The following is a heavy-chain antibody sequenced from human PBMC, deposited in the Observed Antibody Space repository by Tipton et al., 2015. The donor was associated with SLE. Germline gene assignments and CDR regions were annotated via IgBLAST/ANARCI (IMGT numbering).Heavy chain of an antibody. D-gene: IGHD2-2*01. Sequence: TLSLTCTVSGVSISSYFWSWIRQPPGKGPEWIGSMFYSGTSNYNPSLKSRVTISVDTYKKQISLILSSVTAADTAVYYCARDSTIRAFDIWGQGTMVTASS. CDR1: GVSISSYF. J-gene: IGHJ3*02. CDR3: ARDSTIRAFDI. CDR2: MFYSGTS. V-gene: IGHV4-59*01.